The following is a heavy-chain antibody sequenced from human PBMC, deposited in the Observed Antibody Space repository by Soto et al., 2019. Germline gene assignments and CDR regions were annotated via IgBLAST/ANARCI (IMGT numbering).Heavy chain of an antibody. D-gene: IGHD5-18*01. J-gene: IGHJ6*02. CDR1: GFTVSSNY. Sequence: GGSLRLSCAASGFTVSSNYMSWVRQAPGKGLEWVSVIYSGGSTYYADSVKGRFTISRDNSKNTLYLQMNSLRAEDTAVYYCARDRYPYSYGSYYYGMDVWGQGTTVTVSS. CDR3: ARDRYPYSYGSYYYGMDV. V-gene: IGHV3-53*01. CDR2: IYSGGST.